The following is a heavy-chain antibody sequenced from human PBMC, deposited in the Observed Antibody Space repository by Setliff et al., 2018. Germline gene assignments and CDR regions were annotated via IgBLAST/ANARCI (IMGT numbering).Heavy chain of an antibody. CDR3: AREQWLDPPGYYYMDV. CDR2: IYIGGSA. Sequence: TLSLTCTVSGGSIGSYYWSWIRQPAGKGLEWIGHIYIGGSANYNPSLKSRVTMSIDTSKNQFSLKLNSVTAADMAVYYCAREQWLDPPGYYYMDVWAKGTTVTSP. D-gene: IGHD6-19*01. V-gene: IGHV4-4*07. J-gene: IGHJ6*03. CDR1: GGSIGSYY.